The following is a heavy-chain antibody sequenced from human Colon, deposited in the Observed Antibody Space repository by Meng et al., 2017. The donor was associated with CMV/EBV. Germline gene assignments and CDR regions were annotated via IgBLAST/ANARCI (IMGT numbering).Heavy chain of an antibody. V-gene: IGHV1-8*01. CDR3: ASQDIVVVPAALIRDYYYGMDV. D-gene: IGHD2-2*01. J-gene: IGHJ6*02. CDR1: GYTFTSYD. CDR2: MNPNSGNT. Sequence: ASVKVSCKASGYTFTSYDINWVRQATGQGLEWMGWMNPNSGNTGYAQKFQGRVTMTRNTSISTAYMELSSLRSEDTAVYYCASQDIVVVPAALIRDYYYGMDVWGQGSTVTVSS.